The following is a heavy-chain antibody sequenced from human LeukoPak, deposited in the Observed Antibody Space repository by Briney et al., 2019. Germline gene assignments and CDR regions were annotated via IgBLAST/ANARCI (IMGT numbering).Heavy chain of an antibody. D-gene: IGHD6-19*01. J-gene: IGHJ4*02. CDR1: GYPFITYW. Sequence: GESLKISFKASGYPFITYWIAWVRQSPGKGLEWMGSVFPGDSDISYSPSFQGQVAISADKSINAAYLQWSSLKASDTAIYYCARRNYFSSSGSKDHFDYWGQGTLVTVSS. CDR2: VFPGDSDI. CDR3: ARRNYFSSSGSKDHFDY. V-gene: IGHV5-51*01.